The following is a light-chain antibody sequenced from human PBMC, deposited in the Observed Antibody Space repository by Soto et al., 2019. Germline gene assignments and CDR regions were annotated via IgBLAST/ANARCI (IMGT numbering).Light chain of an antibody. CDR1: QDIGNH. Sequence: DIQMTQSPSSLSASVGDRVTITCQASQDIGNHLNWYQQRPGKAPKLMIYDASNLETGVPSRFSGSGSGTDFALTISSLQPEDFATYYCQQNDNFVITFGQGTRLEIK. CDR2: DAS. J-gene: IGKJ5*01. CDR3: QQNDNFVIT. V-gene: IGKV1-33*01.